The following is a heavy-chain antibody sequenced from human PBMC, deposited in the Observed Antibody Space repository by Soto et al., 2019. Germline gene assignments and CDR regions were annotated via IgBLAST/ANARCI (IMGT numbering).Heavy chain of an antibody. CDR3: ARLNCSGGSCYPYYFDY. Sequence: ASVKVSCKASGGTFSSYPISWVRQAPGQGLEWMGGIIPIFGTANYAQKFQGRVTITADESTSTAYMELSSLRSEDTAVYYCARLNCSGGSCYPYYFDYWGQGTLVTVSS. V-gene: IGHV1-69*13. CDR1: GGTFSSYP. D-gene: IGHD2-15*01. J-gene: IGHJ4*02. CDR2: IIPIFGTA.